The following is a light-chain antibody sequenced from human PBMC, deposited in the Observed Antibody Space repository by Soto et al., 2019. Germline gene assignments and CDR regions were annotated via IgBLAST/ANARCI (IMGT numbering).Light chain of an antibody. J-gene: IGKJ1*01. CDR3: QQYGASWWT. Sequence: DIVLTQSPATLSLSPGERATLSCRASQTVSNNYLACYQQKPGQAPRLLIYGASSRATGIPDRFRGSGSGTDFTLTISRLEPEDFAVYFCQQYGASWWTFGQGTKVEIK. CDR2: GAS. CDR1: QTVSNNY. V-gene: IGKV3-20*01.